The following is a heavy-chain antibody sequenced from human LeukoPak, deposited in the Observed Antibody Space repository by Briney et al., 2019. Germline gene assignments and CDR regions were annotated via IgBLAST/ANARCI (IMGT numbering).Heavy chain of an antibody. CDR3: AKGHDWNYYFDY. Sequence: LPGGSLRLSCAASGFTFSNYAMIWVRQAPGKVLEWVSAISASGGSIGYADSVKGRFTISRDNAKNSLYLQMNSLRAEDMALYYCAKGHDWNYYFDYWGQGTLVTVSS. CDR2: ISASGGSI. CDR1: GFTFSNYA. J-gene: IGHJ4*02. V-gene: IGHV3-9*03. D-gene: IGHD1-7*01.